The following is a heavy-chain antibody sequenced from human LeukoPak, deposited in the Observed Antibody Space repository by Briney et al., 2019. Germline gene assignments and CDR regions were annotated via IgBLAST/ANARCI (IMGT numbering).Heavy chain of an antibody. D-gene: IGHD6-13*01. CDR3: ARKGRQQLST. Sequence: SQTLSLTCAISGDSVSSNGAAWNWIRQSPSRGLEWLGRTYYRSKWYNDYARSLKSRIIINPDTSKNQFSLKLSSVTAADTAVYYCARKGRQQLSTWGQGTLVTVSS. J-gene: IGHJ5*02. CDR2: TYYRSKWYN. CDR1: GDSVSSNGAA. V-gene: IGHV6-1*01.